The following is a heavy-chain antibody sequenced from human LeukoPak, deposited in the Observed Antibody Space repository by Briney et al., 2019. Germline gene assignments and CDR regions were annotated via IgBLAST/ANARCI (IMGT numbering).Heavy chain of an antibody. V-gene: IGHV4-39*07. Sequence: SETLSLTCTVSGDSISSSNYYWGWIRQPPGKGLEWIGSIYYSGSTYYNPSLKSRVTISIDTSENQISLKLSSVTAADTAVYFCARDYHFDTSALGYWGQGTLVTVSS. CDR3: ARDYHFDTSALGY. D-gene: IGHD3-22*01. CDR2: IYYSGST. J-gene: IGHJ4*02. CDR1: GDSISSSNYY.